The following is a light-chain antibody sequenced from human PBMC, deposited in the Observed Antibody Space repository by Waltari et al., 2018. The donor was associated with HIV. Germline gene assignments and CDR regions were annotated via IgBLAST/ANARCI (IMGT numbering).Light chain of an antibody. CDR1: QDITNL. CDR2: AAS. V-gene: IGKV1-16*01. J-gene: IGKJ5*01. CDR3: QQYKTYPIT. Sequence: DIQMTQSPSSLSASVGDRVTITCRSSQDITNLLAWFQQKPGKAPKSLIYAASNLRPGVPSRFSGSGSGVDFSLTIISLQPEDFGTYYCQQYKTYPITFGKGTRLDI.